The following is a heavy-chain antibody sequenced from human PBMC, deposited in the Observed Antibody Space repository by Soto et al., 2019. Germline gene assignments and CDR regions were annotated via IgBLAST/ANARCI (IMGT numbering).Heavy chain of an antibody. CDR1: GGTFSNHP. D-gene: IGHD4-17*01. CDR3: ARGMSTTVTSSFDY. J-gene: IGHJ4*02. Sequence: SVKVSCKASGGTFSNHPINWVRQAPGQGLEWMGGIIPMFGAADYAQKFRGRVTIIADESTSTAYMELSSLRSEDTAVYFCARGMSTTVTSSFDYWGQGALVTVSS. CDR2: IIPMFGAA. V-gene: IGHV1-69*13.